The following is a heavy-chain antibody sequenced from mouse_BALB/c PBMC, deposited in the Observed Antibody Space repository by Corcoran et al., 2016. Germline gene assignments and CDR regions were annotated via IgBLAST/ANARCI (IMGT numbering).Heavy chain of an antibody. CDR2: ISCYNGST. D-gene: IGHD2-14*01. V-gene: IGHV1S34*01. Sequence: LVKTGASVKISCKASGYSFTGYYMNWVKQSHGKSLEWIGYISCYNGSTSYNQKFKGKATFTVDTSSSTAYMLFNRLTSEDSAVYYCARGYDKEFDVWGAGTTVTVSS. CDR1: GYSFTGYY. J-gene: IGHJ1*01. CDR3: ARGYDKEFDV.